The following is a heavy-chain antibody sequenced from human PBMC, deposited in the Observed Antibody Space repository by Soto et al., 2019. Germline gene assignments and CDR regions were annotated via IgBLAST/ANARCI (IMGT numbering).Heavy chain of an antibody. CDR3: ARSIGLPPVVGYFFDY. CDR2: ISTDNSNK. Sequence: QVQLVQSGAEVKKPGASVKVSCKASGYIFSNYGFTWVRQAPGQGLEWMGWISTDNSNKNYAQRFQGRVTMTTDTSTNTAYMELRNLRSDDTAVYFCARSIGLPPVVGYFFDYWGQGTLVTVSS. J-gene: IGHJ4*02. D-gene: IGHD6-19*01. CDR1: GYIFSNYG. V-gene: IGHV1-18*01.